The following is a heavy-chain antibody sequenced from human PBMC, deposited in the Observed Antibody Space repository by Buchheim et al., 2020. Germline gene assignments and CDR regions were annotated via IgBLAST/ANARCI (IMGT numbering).Heavy chain of an antibody. CDR3: VKDSDYDWGNHREPHFDY. CDR1: GFTFSRHA. D-gene: IGHD3-16*02. V-gene: IGHV3-23*01. CDR2: VSGSGSST. Sequence: EVQLLESGGGLVQRGGSLRLSCVTSGFTFSRHAMSWVRQAPGKGLEWVSAVSGSGSSTYYAGSVKGRFIVSRDNSKNTLNLQMNGLRAEDTAVYYCVKDSDYDWGNHREPHFDYWGQGTL. J-gene: IGHJ4*02.